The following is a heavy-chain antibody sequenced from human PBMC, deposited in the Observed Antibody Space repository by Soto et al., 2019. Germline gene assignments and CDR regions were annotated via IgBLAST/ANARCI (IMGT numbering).Heavy chain of an antibody. D-gene: IGHD3-22*01. V-gene: IGHV4-30-4*01. J-gene: IGHJ4*02. Sequence: SETLSLTCTVSGGSISSGDYYWSWIRQPPGKGLEWIGYIYYSGSTYYNPSLKSRVTISVDTFKNQFSLKLSSVTAADTAVYYCARDGTSTYYYDSSGYYVGGGFDYWGQGTLVTVSS. CDR1: GGSISSGDYY. CDR2: IYYSGST. CDR3: ARDGTSTYYYDSSGYYVGGGFDY.